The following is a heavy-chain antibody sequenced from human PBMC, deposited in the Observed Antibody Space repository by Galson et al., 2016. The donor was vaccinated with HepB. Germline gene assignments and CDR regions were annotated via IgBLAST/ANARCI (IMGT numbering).Heavy chain of an antibody. CDR3: ARVSVFCSNGFCFTTAFDI. D-gene: IGHD2-8*01. J-gene: IGHJ3*02. CDR1: GASISSSTYY. V-gene: IGHV4-39*07. CDR2: IFYTGST. Sequence: ETLSLTCTVSGASISSSTYYWAWIRQPPGKGLEWIGTIFYTGSTSHNPSLKSRVTISIDTSKNQFSLRQTSVTAADTSVYYCARVSVFCSNGFCFTTAFDIWGQGTMVTLSS.